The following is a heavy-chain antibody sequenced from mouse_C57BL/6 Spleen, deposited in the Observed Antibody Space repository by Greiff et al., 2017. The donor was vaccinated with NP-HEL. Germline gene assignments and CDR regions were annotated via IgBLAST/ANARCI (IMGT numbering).Heavy chain of an antibody. CDR2: IDPENGDT. D-gene: IGHD2-3*01. Sequence: VQLQQSGAELVRPGASVKLSCTASGFNIKDDYMHWVKQRPEQGLEWIGWIDPENGDTEYASKFQGKATITADTSSNTAYLQLSSLTSEDTAVYYCTTRGDGYYSWFAYWGQGTLVTVSA. CDR3: TTRGDGYYSWFAY. CDR1: GFNIKDDY. V-gene: IGHV14-4*01. J-gene: IGHJ3*01.